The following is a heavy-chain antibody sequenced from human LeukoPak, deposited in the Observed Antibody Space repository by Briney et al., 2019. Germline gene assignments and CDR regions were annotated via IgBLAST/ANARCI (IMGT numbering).Heavy chain of an antibody. CDR2: ISSNGGST. V-gene: IGHV3-64*01. CDR1: GFTFSSYA. CDR3: ARVFRGGAHRLPTSYWYFDL. Sequence: PGGSLRLSCAASGFTFSSYAMHWVRQAPGKGLEYVSAISSNGGSTYYANSVKGRFTISRDNSKNTLYLQMGSLRAEDMAVYYCARVFRGGAHRLPTSYWYFDLWGRGTLVTVSS. J-gene: IGHJ2*01. D-gene: IGHD1-26*01.